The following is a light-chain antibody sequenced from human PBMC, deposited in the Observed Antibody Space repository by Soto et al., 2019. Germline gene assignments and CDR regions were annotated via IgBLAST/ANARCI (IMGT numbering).Light chain of an antibody. CDR2: GAS. CDR3: QHYNVSPYT. CDR1: QSVSSNY. Sequence: IVLTQSPGTLSLSPGERATLSCRAGQSVSSNYLAWYQQKPGQAPRLLIYGASSRATGIPDKFSGSGSGTDFTLTIDGLEPEDFAVYYCQHYNVSPYTFGQGTKLDIK. J-gene: IGKJ2*01. V-gene: IGKV3-20*01.